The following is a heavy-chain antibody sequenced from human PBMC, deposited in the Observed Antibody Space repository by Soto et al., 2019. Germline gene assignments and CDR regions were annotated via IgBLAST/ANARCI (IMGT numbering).Heavy chain of an antibody. V-gene: IGHV3-48*01. CDR1: GFTFSSYT. CDR3: ARGSSTFVDY. J-gene: IGHJ4*02. CDR2: ISSSSSTI. Sequence: PGGSLRLSCAASGFTFSSYTMNWVRQAPGKGLEWVSYISSSSSTISYADSVKGRFTISRDNAKNSLYLQMNSLRAEDTAIYYCARGSSTFVDYWGQGTLVTVSS.